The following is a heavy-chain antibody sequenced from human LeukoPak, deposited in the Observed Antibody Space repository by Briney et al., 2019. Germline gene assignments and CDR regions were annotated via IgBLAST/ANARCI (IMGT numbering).Heavy chain of an antibody. CDR1: GGSFSGYY. J-gene: IGHJ4*02. CDR2: INHSGST. Sequence: PSETLSLTCAVYGGSFSGYYWSWIRQPPGKGLEWIGEINHSGSTNYNPSLKSRVTISVDTSKNQFSLKLSSVTAADTAVYYCARGRLRLGELSSYYFDYWGQGTLVTVSS. D-gene: IGHD3-16*02. CDR3: ARGRLRLGELSSYYFDY. V-gene: IGHV4-34*01.